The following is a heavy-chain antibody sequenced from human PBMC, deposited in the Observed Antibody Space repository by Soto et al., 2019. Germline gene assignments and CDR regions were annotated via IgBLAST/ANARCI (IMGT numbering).Heavy chain of an antibody. Sequence: QVQLVESGGGVVQPGRSLRLSCAASGFTFSSYGMHWVRQAPGKGLAWVAVISYDGSNKYYADSVKGRFTISRDNSKNTLYLQMNSLRAEDTAVYYCAKDRGDYGGIYGMDVWGQGTTVTVSS. D-gene: IGHD4-17*01. V-gene: IGHV3-30*18. J-gene: IGHJ6*02. CDR3: AKDRGDYGGIYGMDV. CDR1: GFTFSSYG. CDR2: ISYDGSNK.